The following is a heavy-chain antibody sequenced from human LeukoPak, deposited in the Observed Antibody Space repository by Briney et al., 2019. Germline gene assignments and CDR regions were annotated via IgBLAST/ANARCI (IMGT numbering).Heavy chain of an antibody. J-gene: IGHJ4*02. V-gene: IGHV3-23*01. CDR3: AKVRDTSGWYHFDN. CDR1: GFTFSNYA. D-gene: IGHD6-19*01. Sequence: GGSLRLSCAASGFTFSNYAMNWVRQAPGKGLEWVSGISYSGANTHYADSVKGRFTVSRDNSRDTLHLEMNSLRAEDTAVYYCAKVRDTSGWYHFDNWGQGTLVTVSS. CDR2: ISYSGANT.